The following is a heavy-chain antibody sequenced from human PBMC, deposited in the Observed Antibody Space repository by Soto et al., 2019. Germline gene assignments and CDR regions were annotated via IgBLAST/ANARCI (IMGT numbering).Heavy chain of an antibody. V-gene: IGHV1-69*02. CDR3: ARFWGSNGMGR. CDR2: IIPILGIA. D-gene: IGHD3-16*01. J-gene: IGHJ6*02. CDR1: GGTFSSYT. Sequence: QVQLVQSGAEVKKPGSSVKVSCKASGGTFSSYTISWVRQAPGQGLEWMGRIIPILGIANYAQKFQGRVTITADKTQRNGNMEPGSLRTEDTAVEYRARFWGSNGMGRRGQGTTVTVSS.